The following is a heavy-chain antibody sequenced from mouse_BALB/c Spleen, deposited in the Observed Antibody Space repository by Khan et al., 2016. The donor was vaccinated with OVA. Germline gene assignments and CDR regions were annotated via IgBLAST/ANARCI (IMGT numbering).Heavy chain of an antibody. J-gene: IGHJ3*01. V-gene: IGHV9-2-1*01. CDR2: INTETGEP. CDR1: GYTFTDYS. Sequence: QIQLVQSGPELKKPGETVKISCKASGYTFTDYSMHWVKQAPGKGLKWMGWINTETGEPTYADDFKGRYAFSLESSASTAYWQTTNIKNEDKATYFCARSVLYCYGSSPFAYWRQGTLVTGSA. CDR3: ARSVLYCYGSSPFAY. D-gene: IGHD1-1*01.